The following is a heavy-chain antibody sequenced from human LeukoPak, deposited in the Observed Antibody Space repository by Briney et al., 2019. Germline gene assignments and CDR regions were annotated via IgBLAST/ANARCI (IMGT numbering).Heavy chain of an antibody. CDR3: ARGRVRGDYGDWYYFDY. V-gene: IGHV1-69*01. CDR2: IIPIFGTA. CDR1: GGTFSSYA. Sequence: SVKVSCKASGGTFSSYAISWVRQAPGQGLEWMGGIIPIFGTANYAQKFQGRATITADESTSTAYMELSSLRSEDTAVYYCARGRVRGDYGDWYYFDYWGQGTLVTVSS. J-gene: IGHJ4*02. D-gene: IGHD4-17*01.